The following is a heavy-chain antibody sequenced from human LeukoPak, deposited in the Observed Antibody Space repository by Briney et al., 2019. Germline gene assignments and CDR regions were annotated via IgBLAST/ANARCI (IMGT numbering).Heavy chain of an antibody. Sequence: ASVKVSCKASGGTFSSYAISWVRQTPGQGLEWMGGIIPMFGTANYAQKFQDRVTITADEFTTTAYMELGSLRSEDTAIYYCTRSGNISMIRGVITTPAIIGYWGQGTLVTVSS. J-gene: IGHJ4*02. D-gene: IGHD3-10*01. CDR2: IIPMFGTA. CDR1: GGTFSSYA. V-gene: IGHV1-69*01. CDR3: TRSGNISMIRGVITTPAIIGY.